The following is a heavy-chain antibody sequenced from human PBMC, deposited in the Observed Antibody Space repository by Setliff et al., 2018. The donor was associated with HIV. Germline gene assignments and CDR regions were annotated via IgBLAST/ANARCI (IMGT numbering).Heavy chain of an antibody. Sequence: SETLSLTCPVSGGSISNYYWSWIRQPPGKGLEWIGYISSSGRTSYNPSLKSRVTMSLDTSKNQYSLKVNSVTAADTAVYYRARETSSSWFDYWGQGSLVTVSS. CDR2: ISSSGRT. CDR3: ARETSSSWFDY. CDR1: GGSISNYY. V-gene: IGHV4-4*08. J-gene: IGHJ4*02. D-gene: IGHD6-13*01.